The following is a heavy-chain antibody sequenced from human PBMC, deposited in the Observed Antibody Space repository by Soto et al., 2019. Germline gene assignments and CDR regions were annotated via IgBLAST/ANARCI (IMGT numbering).Heavy chain of an antibody. D-gene: IGHD2-15*01. J-gene: IGHJ6*02. CDR1: GFTVSGTY. CDR3: ASRYCSGGSCNFPVPYYFYGMDV. V-gene: IGHV3-53*01. Sequence: PGGSLRLSCAASGFTVSGTYMSWVRQAPGKGLEWVSIIYSGGATYYADSVKGRFTISRDNSKNALFLQMNRLRAEYTAMSYCASRYCSGGSCNFPVPYYFYGMDVWGLGTTVTVSS. CDR2: IYSGGAT.